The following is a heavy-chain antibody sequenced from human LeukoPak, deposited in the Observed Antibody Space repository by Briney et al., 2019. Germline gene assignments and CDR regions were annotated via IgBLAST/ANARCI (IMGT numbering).Heavy chain of an antibody. CDR1: GDSLGATY. CDR3: ARDPRPVPAAAGSFHI. J-gene: IGHJ3*02. V-gene: IGHV4-4*07. Sequence: PSETLSLTCNVSGDSLGATYRSWIRQPAGKGLEWIGRIYTRGSTDYNPSLKSRVTLSLDTSKKQLSLKLTSVTAADTAVYYCARDPRPVPAAAGSFHIWGQGTLVIVSS. CDR2: IYTRGST. D-gene: IGHD6-13*01.